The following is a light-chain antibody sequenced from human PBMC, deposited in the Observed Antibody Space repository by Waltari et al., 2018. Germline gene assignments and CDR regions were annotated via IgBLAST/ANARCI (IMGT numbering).Light chain of an antibody. V-gene: IGLV3-19*01. CDR1: SRRRYY. CDR3: LSRDSSSTRV. Sequence: SSELTQDPAVSVALGQTVRITCRGDSRRRYYASWYQQRPGQAPFLVLYGHDNRPSGIPDRFSGSTSGNTASLTITRAQAEDAGVYYCLSRDSSSTRVFGGGTTLTV. CDR2: GHD. J-gene: IGLJ3*02.